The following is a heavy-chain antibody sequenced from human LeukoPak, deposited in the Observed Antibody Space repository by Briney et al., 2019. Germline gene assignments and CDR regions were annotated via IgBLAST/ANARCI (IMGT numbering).Heavy chain of an antibody. CDR2: IYTSDNT. CDR3: ARAPITTEDWFGP. V-gene: IGHV4-4*07. Sequence: SETLSLTCTVSDGSINNYYWTWIRQPAGKGLEWIGRIYTSDNTIYNPSLRGRVTMSVDTSKSQFSLNLSSVTAADTAVYYCARAPITTEDWFGPWGQGTLVTVSS. CDR1: DGSINNYY. D-gene: IGHD1-1*01. J-gene: IGHJ5*02.